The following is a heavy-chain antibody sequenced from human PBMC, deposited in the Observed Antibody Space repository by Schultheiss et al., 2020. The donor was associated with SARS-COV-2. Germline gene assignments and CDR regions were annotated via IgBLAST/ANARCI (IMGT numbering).Heavy chain of an antibody. CDR1: GFTFSDYY. V-gene: IGHV3-11*06. D-gene: IGHD4-17*01. J-gene: IGHJ4*02. CDR3: ARTKGDYLAFDI. Sequence: GGSLRLSCAASGFTFSDYYMSWIRQAPGKGLEWVSYISSSSYTNYADSVKGRFTISRDNAKNSLYLQMNSLRAEDTAVYYCARTKGDYLAFDIWGQGTLVTVSS. CDR2: ISSSSYT.